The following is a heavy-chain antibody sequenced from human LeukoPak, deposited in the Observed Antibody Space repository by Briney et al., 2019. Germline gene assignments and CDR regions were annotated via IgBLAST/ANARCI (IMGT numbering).Heavy chain of an antibody. J-gene: IGHJ3*02. CDR2: ITGGGT. V-gene: IGHV3-23*01. Sequence: GGSLRLSCAASGFTFSSYAMKWVRQAPGKGLEWVSVITGGGTDYADSVKGRFTISRDNSKNTVYLQMNSLGAEDTALYYCARDRGYSYGHPFDIWGQGTMVTVSS. CDR3: ARDRGYSYGHPFDI. CDR1: GFTFSSYA. D-gene: IGHD5-18*01.